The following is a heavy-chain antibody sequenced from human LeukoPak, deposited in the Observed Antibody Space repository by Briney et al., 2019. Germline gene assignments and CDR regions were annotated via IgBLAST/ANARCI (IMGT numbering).Heavy chain of an antibody. CDR2: INPNSGGT. Sequence: ASVKVSCKASGYTFTGYYMHWVRQAPGQGLEWMGWINPNSGGTNYAQKFQGRVTMTRDTSISTAYMELSRLRSDDTAVYYCARVATEPPYYFDYWGQGTLVTVSS. CDR3: ARVATEPPYYFDY. V-gene: IGHV1-2*02. J-gene: IGHJ4*02. D-gene: IGHD5-24*01. CDR1: GYTFTGYY.